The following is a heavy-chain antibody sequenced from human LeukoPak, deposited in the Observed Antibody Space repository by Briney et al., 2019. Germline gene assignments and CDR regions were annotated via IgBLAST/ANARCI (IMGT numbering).Heavy chain of an antibody. J-gene: IGHJ3*02. V-gene: IGHV3-30-3*01. Sequence: AGGSLRLSCAASGFTFSSYAMHWVRQAPGKGLEWVAVISYDGSNKYYADSVKGRFTISRDNSKNTLYLQMNSLRAEDTAVYYCARESEQPFILHSFHAFDIWGQGTMVTVSS. CDR3: ARESEQPFILHSFHAFDI. CDR1: GFTFSSYA. D-gene: IGHD3-3*02. CDR2: ISYDGSNK.